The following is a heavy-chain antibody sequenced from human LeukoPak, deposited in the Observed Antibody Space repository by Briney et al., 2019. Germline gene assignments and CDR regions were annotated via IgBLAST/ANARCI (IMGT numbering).Heavy chain of an antibody. Sequence: PSETLSLTCSVSGGYISTYYWSWIRQPPGRGLEWIGYVYYSGSTNYNPSLKSRATMSVDTSKNQFSLQLRSVTPADTAVYYCTRDKGPSADRTAFDFWGQGTLVTVSS. D-gene: IGHD2-2*01. J-gene: IGHJ4*02. V-gene: IGHV4-59*01. CDR2: VYYSGST. CDR3: TRDKGPSADRTAFDF. CDR1: GGYISTYY.